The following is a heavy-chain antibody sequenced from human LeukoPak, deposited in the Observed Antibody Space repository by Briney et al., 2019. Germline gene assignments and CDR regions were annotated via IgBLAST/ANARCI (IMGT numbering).Heavy chain of an antibody. CDR3: AKWASDNRAFDL. CDR1: GTSITSYY. J-gene: IGHJ4*02. Sequence: SETLSLTCTVSGTSITSYYWNWIRQAPGQGPEWIGYVHYSGNTKYNPPLKSRVTISVDTSKNQFSLRLSSVTAADTAVYFCAKWASDNRAFDLWGRGILVTVSS. CDR2: VHYSGNT. V-gene: IGHV4-59*08. D-gene: IGHD2-8*01.